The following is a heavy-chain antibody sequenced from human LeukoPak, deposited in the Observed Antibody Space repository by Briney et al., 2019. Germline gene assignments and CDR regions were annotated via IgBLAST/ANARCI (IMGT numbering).Heavy chain of an antibody. V-gene: IGHV4-34*01. CDR2: VGHSGST. CDR1: GGSFSAYF. J-gene: IGHJ4*02. Sequence: SETLSLTCAVSGGSFSAYFWRWIRQPPGKGLEWIGDVGHSGSTNYNPSLKSRVTISVDTSKNQFSLKLSSVTAADTAVYYCARLRKLGYFDYWGQGTLVTVSS. CDR3: ARLRKLGYFDY.